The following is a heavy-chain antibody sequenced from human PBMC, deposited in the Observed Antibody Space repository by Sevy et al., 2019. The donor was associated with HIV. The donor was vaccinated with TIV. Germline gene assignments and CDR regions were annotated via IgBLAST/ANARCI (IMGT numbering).Heavy chain of an antibody. CDR2: ISAYNGNT. J-gene: IGHJ6*02. V-gene: IGHV1-18*01. CDR1: GYTFTSYG. CDR3: ARRGRVTQGGSLSYYSYYYGMDV. D-gene: IGHD1-26*01. Sequence: ASGKVSCKASGYTFTSYGISWVRQAPGQGLEWMGWISAYNGNTNYAQKLQGRVTMTTDTSTSTAYMELRSLRSDDTAGYYCARRGRVTQGGSLSYYSYYYGMDVWGQGTTVTVSS.